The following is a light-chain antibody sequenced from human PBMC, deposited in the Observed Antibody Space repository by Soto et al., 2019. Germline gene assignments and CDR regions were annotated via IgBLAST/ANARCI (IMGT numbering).Light chain of an antibody. CDR2: AAS. Sequence: DIHMTQSPSSLASSLGGRVTITLRASQGISNWLAWYQQKPGKAPKVLIYAASSLQSGVPSRFSGSGSGTDFTLTISSLQPEDFAVYYCLQYDNLWTFGQGTKVDIK. V-gene: IGKV1D-12*01. J-gene: IGKJ1*01. CDR3: LQYDNLWT. CDR1: QGISNW.